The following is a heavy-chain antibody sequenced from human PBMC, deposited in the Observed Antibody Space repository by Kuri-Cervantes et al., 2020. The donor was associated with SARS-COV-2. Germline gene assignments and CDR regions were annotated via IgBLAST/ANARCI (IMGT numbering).Heavy chain of an antibody. J-gene: IGHJ6*03. D-gene: IGHD6-6*01. Sequence: GGSLRLSCAACGFTFSSYDMHWVRQATGKGLEWVSAIGTAGDTYYPGSVKGQFTISRENAKNSLYLQMNSLRAGDTAVYYCAKYSSSSGWYYYYMDVWGKGTTVTVSS. V-gene: IGHV3-13*03. CDR2: IGTAGDT. CDR1: GFTFSSYD. CDR3: AKYSSSSGWYYYYMDV.